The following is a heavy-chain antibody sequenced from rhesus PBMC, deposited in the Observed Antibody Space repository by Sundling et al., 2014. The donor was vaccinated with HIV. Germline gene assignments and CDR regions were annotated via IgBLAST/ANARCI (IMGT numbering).Heavy chain of an antibody. CDR2: IYGSGSGT. CDR3: AIPIVVVFTAVRYFDY. CDR1: GGSISSSDW. Sequence: QVQLQESGPGLVKPSETLSLTCAVSGGSISSSDWWTWIRQSPGKGLEWIGDIYGSGSGTNYNPSLKSRVTISRDTSKNQFSLKLTSVTAADTAVYYCAIPIVVVFTAVRYFDYWGQGVLVTVSS. J-gene: IGHJ4*01. V-gene: IGHV4-92*01. D-gene: IGHD2-27*01.